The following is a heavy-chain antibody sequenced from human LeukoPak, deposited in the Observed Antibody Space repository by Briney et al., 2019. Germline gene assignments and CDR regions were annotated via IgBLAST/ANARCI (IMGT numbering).Heavy chain of an antibody. CDR1: GYTFTAYY. V-gene: IGHV1-18*04. CDR3: ARGETRNDY. CDR2: ISPYNGNT. Sequence: ASVKVSCKASGYTFTAYYIHWLRQAPGQGLEWMGWISPYNGNTNFAQKLQGRVTMTTDTSTSTAYLELRSLTFDDTAVYYCARGETRNDYWGQGTLVTVSS. D-gene: IGHD3-16*01. J-gene: IGHJ4*02.